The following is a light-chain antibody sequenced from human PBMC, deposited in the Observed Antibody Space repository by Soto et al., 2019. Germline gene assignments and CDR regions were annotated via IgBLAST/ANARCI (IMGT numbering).Light chain of an antibody. CDR3: SSYMTYNAWV. J-gene: IGLJ3*02. CDR2: EVS. CDR1: SSDVCGYNY. Sequence: QSALTQPASVSASPGQSITLSCTGSSSDVCGYNYVSWYQQHPGKAPKLMIYEVSSRPSGVSSRFSGSKSGNTASLTISGLQAEDEADYYCSSYMTYNAWVFGGGTKVTVL. V-gene: IGLV2-14*01.